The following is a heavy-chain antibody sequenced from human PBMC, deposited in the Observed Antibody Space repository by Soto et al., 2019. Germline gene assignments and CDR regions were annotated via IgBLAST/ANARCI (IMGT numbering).Heavy chain of an antibody. D-gene: IGHD2-21*01. CDR3: AASCVACGGFNYYGMDV. J-gene: IGHJ6*02. CDR2: IYYSGTT. CDR1: GGSISGGGYY. V-gene: IGHV4-31*03. Sequence: QVQLQESGPGLVKPSQTLSLTCTVSGGSISGGGYYWYWIRQHPGKGLEWIGYIYYSGTTYYNPSLKSRVTISVDTSKNQFSLKLSSVTAADTAVYYCAASCVACGGFNYYGMDVWGQGTTVTVSS.